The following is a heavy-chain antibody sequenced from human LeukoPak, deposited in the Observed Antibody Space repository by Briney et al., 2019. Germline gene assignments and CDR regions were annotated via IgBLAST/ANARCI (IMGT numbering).Heavy chain of an antibody. V-gene: IGHV3-23*01. J-gene: IGHJ4*02. Sequence: GGSLRLSCAASGFTFSTFAMIWVRQPPGKGLEWVSSIFPSGGEIHYADSVKGRFTISRENAKNSLYLQMNSLRAGDTAVYYCARRQWLATGYDYWGQGTLVTVSS. CDR1: GFTFSTFA. CDR2: IFPSGGEI. D-gene: IGHD6-19*01. CDR3: ARRQWLATGYDY.